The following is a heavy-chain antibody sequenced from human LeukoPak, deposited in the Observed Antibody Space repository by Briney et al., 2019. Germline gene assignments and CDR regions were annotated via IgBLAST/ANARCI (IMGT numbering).Heavy chain of an antibody. CDR1: GGTFSSYA. Sequence: SVKVSCKASGGTFSSYAISWVRQAPGQGLEWMGGIIPIFGTANYAQKFQGRVTITADESTSTAYMELSSLRSEDTAVYYCARDPSYYDSSGPPGGYWGQGPLVTVSS. J-gene: IGHJ4*02. CDR2: IIPIFGTA. CDR3: ARDPSYYDSSGPPGGY. D-gene: IGHD3-22*01. V-gene: IGHV1-69*13.